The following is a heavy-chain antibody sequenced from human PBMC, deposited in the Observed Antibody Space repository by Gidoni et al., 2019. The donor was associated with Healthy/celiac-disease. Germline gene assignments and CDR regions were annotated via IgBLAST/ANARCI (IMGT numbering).Heavy chain of an antibody. J-gene: IGHJ4*02. Sequence: QVQLVESGGGVVQPGRSLRLSCAASGFTFSSSGMHWVRQAPGSGLEWVAVIWYDGSNKYYAASVKGRFTISRDNSKNTLYLQMNSLRAEDTAVYYCARDQDYGDYVDAPSGIDYWGQGTLVTVSS. D-gene: IGHD4-17*01. CDR3: ARDQDYGDYVDAPSGIDY. V-gene: IGHV3-33*01. CDR1: GFTFSSSG. CDR2: IWYDGSNK.